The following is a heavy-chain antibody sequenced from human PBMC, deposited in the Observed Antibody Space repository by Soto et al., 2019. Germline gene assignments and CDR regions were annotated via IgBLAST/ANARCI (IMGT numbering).Heavy chain of an antibody. Sequence: QVQLVQSGAEVKKPGASVKVSCKASGYTFTNYDISWVRQAPGQGLEWMGWISAYNGDTKYAQKLQDRVTMTTDTSTTTAYMDLRSLRSDDTAVYYCARTSSGPDYWGQGTLVTVSS. V-gene: IGHV1-18*01. D-gene: IGHD6-19*01. CDR3: ARTSSGPDY. CDR1: GYTFTNYD. CDR2: ISAYNGDT. J-gene: IGHJ4*02.